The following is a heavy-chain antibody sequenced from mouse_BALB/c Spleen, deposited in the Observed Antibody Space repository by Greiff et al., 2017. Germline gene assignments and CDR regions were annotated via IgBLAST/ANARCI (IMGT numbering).Heavy chain of an antibody. J-gene: IGHJ3*01. CDR1: GFTFSSYG. CDR2: INSNGGST. D-gene: IGHD1-2*01. Sequence: DVKLVESGGGLVQPGGSLKLSCAASGFTFSSYGMSWVRQTPDKRLELVATINSNGGSTYYPDSVKGRFTISRDNAKNTLYLQMSSLKSEDTAMYYCAREGGITTAWFAYWGQGTLVTVSA. V-gene: IGHV5-6-3*01. CDR3: AREGGITTAWFAY.